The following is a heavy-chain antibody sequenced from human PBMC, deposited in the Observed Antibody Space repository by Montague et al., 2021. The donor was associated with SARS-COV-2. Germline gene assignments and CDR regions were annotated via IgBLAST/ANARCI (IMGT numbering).Heavy chain of an antibody. CDR1: GFTFSSYW. CDR3: ARVPSSNWYFDY. J-gene: IGHJ4*02. CDR2: IKQDGSEK. D-gene: IGHD6-13*01. V-gene: IGHV3-7*01. Sequence: SLSLSLSASGFTFSSYWMSWVRQAPGKGLEWVANIKQDGSEKYYVDSVKGRFTISKDNAKNSLYLQMNSLRAEDTAVYYCARVPSSNWYFDYWGQGTLVTVSS.